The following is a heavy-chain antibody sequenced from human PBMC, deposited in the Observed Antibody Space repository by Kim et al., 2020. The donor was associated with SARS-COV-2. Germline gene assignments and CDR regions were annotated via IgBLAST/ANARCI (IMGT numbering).Heavy chain of an antibody. J-gene: IGHJ4*01. CDR3: AKDRASGADPGLFYY. Sequence: GGSLRLSCAASGFTFSDYAMSWVRQAPGKGLVWVSGISGTDGSTYYADSVKGRFTISRDNSKNTVYLQMNTLRADDMAVYYCAKDRASGADPGLFYYWG. D-gene: IGHD4-17*01. CDR2: ISGTDGST. CDR1: GFTFSDYA. V-gene: IGHV3-23*01.